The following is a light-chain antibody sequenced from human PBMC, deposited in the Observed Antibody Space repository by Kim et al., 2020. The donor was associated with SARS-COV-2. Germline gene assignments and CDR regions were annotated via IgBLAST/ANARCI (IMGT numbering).Light chain of an antibody. V-gene: IGLV3-19*01. J-gene: IGLJ2*01. CDR3: YSRDSSGNHPVV. Sequence: QTVRITCQGDSLRIYSAIWYQQKPGQAPVLVIYGKNNRPSWIPDLFSCCSSGNTASLTITGAQAEDDADYYCYSRDSSGNHPVVFGGGTQLTVL. CDR2: GKN. CDR1: SLRIYS.